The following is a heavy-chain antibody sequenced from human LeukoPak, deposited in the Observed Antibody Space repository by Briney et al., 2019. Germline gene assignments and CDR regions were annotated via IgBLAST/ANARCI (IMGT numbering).Heavy chain of an antibody. Sequence: PGGSLRLSCAASGFTFSSYGMHWVRQAPGKGLEWVAVISYDGSNKYYADSVKGRFTVSRDNSKNTLYLQMNSLRAEDTAVYYCAKGYYDSSGYYIYYFDYWGQGTLVTVSS. D-gene: IGHD3-22*01. CDR1: GFTFSSYG. V-gene: IGHV3-30*18. CDR2: ISYDGSNK. CDR3: AKGYYDSSGYYIYYFDY. J-gene: IGHJ4*02.